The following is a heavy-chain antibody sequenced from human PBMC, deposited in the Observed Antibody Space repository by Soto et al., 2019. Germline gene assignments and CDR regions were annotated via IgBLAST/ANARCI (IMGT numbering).Heavy chain of an antibody. J-gene: IGHJ4*02. CDR2: IYYSGST. V-gene: IGHV4-34*01. Sequence: KTSETLSLTCAVYGGSFSGYYWSWIRQPPGKGLEWIGYIYYSGSTYYNPSLKSRVTISVDTSKNQFSLKLSSVTAADTAVYYCASAFRDDILTGYSSYFDYWGQGTLVTVS. CDR1: GGSFSGYY. D-gene: IGHD3-9*01. CDR3: ASAFRDDILTGYSSYFDY.